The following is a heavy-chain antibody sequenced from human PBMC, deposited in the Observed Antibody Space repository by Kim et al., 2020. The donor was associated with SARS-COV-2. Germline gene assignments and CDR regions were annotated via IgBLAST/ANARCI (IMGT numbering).Heavy chain of an antibody. Sequence: KYYADSVKGRFTISRDNSKNTLYLQMNSLRAEDTAVYYCAKVSYSNSGEVWGQGTMVTVSS. CDR3: AKVSYSNSGEV. CDR2: K. V-gene: IGHV3-30*02. J-gene: IGHJ3*01. D-gene: IGHD4-4*01.